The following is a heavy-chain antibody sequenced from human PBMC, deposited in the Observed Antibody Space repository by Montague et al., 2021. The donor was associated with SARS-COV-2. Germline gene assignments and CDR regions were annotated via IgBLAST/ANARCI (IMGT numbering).Heavy chain of an antibody. CDR2: INHSGST. V-gene: IGHV4-34*01. Sequence: SETLSLTCAVYGGSFSGYYWSWIRQPPGKGLEWIGEINHSGSTNYNPSLKSRVTISVDTSKNQFSLKLSSVTAADTAVYYCARGSRITMIVVVIPGGFDPWGQGTPVPVSP. J-gene: IGHJ5*02. CDR3: ARGSRITMIVVVIPGGFDP. D-gene: IGHD3-22*01. CDR1: GGSFSGYY.